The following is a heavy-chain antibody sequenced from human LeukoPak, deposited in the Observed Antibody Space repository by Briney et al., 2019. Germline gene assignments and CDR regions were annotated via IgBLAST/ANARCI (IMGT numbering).Heavy chain of an antibody. Sequence: SGGSLRLSCAASGFTFSSYGMHWVRQAPGKGLEWVAVISYDGSNKYYGDSVKGRFTISRDNSKNTLYLQMNSLRAEDTAVYYCARDIQDYVWGSYRGPLWYWGQGTLVTVSS. CDR3: ARDIQDYVWGSYRGPLWY. J-gene: IGHJ4*02. CDR1: GFTFSSYG. CDR2: ISYDGSNK. V-gene: IGHV3-30*03. D-gene: IGHD3-16*02.